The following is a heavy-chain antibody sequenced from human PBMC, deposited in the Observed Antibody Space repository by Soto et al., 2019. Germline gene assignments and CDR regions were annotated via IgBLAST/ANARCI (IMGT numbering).Heavy chain of an antibody. D-gene: IGHD2-15*01. Sequence: QVHLQQWGAGLLKPSETLSLTCAVYGGSFSGYYWSWIRQSPGKGLEWIGEINHSGSTNYNPSLKNRVTISVDTSKNQFSLNLNSVTAADTAVYYCAGLVADYWGQGTLVTVSS. CDR2: INHSGST. CDR3: AGLVADY. V-gene: IGHV4-34*01. CDR1: GGSFSGYY. J-gene: IGHJ4*02.